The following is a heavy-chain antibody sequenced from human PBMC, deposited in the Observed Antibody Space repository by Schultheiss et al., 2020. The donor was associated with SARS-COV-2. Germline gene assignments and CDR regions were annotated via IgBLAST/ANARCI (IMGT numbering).Heavy chain of an antibody. Sequence: SQTLSLTCTVSGGSVSSGSYYWSWIRQPPGKGLEWIGYIYHSGSTNYNPSLKSRVTISVDTSKNQFSLKLSSVTAADTAVYYCARGPTSGAHYDYWGQGTLVTVSS. D-gene: IGHD6-19*01. V-gene: IGHV4-61*01. CDR1: GGSVSSGSYY. CDR3: ARGPTSGAHYDY. J-gene: IGHJ4*02. CDR2: IYHSGST.